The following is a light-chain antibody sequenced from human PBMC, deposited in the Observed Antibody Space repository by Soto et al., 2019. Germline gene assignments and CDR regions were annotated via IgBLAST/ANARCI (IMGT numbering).Light chain of an antibody. J-gene: IGLJ2*01. CDR1: SSNIGAGYD. CDR3: QSYDSSLSGSV. CDR2: GNS. V-gene: IGLV1-40*01. Sequence: QSVLTQPPSVSGAPGQRVTISCTGSSSNIGAGYDVHWYQQLPGTAPKLLIYGNSNRPSGVPDRVSGSKSGTSASLAITGLQAEDEAHYYCQSYDSSLSGSVFGGGTKLTVL.